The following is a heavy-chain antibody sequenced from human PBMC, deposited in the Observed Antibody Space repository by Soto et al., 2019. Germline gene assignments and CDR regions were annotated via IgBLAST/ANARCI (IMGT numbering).Heavy chain of an antibody. D-gene: IGHD2-15*01. Sequence: QVQLVQSGDELKKPGASVKVSCKASDYTFNSYGISWVRKAPGQGLEWMGWLSGDNGDIKYAQKFQGRVTMTTDIPTSTVYMELRSLSSDDTAVYFCAGSRGFGFDFWGQGTLVTVSS. CDR1: DYTFNSYG. J-gene: IGHJ4*02. V-gene: IGHV1-18*01. CDR2: LSGDNGDI. CDR3: AGSRGFGFDF.